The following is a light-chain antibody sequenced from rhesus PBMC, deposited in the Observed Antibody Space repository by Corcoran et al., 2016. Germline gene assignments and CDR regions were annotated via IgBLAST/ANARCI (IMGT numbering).Light chain of an antibody. J-gene: IGKJ2*01. CDR1: ENVNNY. Sequence: DIQMTQSPSSLSASVGDRVTITCRASENVNNYLHWYQQKPGKVPKLLIYKASTLKRGVPSRFSGSGYGTYFTLTISSRQPEDFATYYCQHSYGTPYSFGQGTKVEIK. CDR2: KAS. CDR3: QHSYGTPYS. V-gene: IGKV1-74*01.